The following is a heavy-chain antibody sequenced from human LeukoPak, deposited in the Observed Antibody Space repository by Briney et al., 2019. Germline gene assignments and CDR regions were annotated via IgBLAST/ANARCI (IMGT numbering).Heavy chain of an antibody. D-gene: IGHD1-1*01. CDR1: GGTFSSYA. Sequence: ASVTVFCKASGGTFSSYAISWVRQAPGQGLVWVGGIIPIFGTANYAQKFQGRVTITTDKSTSTAYMELSSLRSEDTAVYYCARVHVELENWFDPWGQGTLVTVSS. CDR3: ARVHVELENWFDP. V-gene: IGHV1-69*05. J-gene: IGHJ5*02. CDR2: IIPIFGTA.